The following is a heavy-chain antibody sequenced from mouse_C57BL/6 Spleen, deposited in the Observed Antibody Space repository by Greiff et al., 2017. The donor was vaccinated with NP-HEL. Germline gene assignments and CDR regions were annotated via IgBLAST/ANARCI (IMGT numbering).Heavy chain of an antibody. Sequence: QVQLQQPGAELVRPGSSVKLSCKASGYTFTSYWMHWVKQRPIQGLEWIGNIDPSDSETHYNQKFKDKATLTVDKSSSTAYMQLSSLTSEDSAVYYCARTGSNCGFAYWGQGTLVTVSA. CDR2: IDPSDSET. D-gene: IGHD2-5*01. CDR1: GYTFTSYW. J-gene: IGHJ3*01. CDR3: ARTGSNCGFAY. V-gene: IGHV1-52*01.